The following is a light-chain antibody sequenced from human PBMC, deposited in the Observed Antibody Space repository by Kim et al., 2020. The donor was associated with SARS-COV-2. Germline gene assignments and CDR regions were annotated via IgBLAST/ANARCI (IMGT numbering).Light chain of an antibody. Sequence: LSPGERPPLSCRASHNITTSLAWYQQKPGQAPRLLIYDASNRATGIPARFSGSGSGTDFTLTISSLEPEDFAVYYCQQRSDWPITFGQGTRLEIK. V-gene: IGKV3-11*01. CDR3: QQRSDWPIT. CDR2: DAS. J-gene: IGKJ5*01. CDR1: HNITTS.